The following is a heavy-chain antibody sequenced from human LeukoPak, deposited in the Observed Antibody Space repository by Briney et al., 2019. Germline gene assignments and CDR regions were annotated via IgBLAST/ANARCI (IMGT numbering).Heavy chain of an antibody. Sequence: GAALQISGKGPGWRFTSYWIGGVRQMPGKGVEWMGIIYPGDSDTRYRPSVQGQDTISDGKSISTAYLHCSSLNPSATAMYYCARPLPHYYGSGRGSPPRQNSKTYYFDYWGQGTLVTVSS. CDR3: ARPLPHYYGSGRGSPPRQNSKTYYFDY. CDR2: IYPGDSDT. V-gene: IGHV5-51*01. J-gene: IGHJ4*02. CDR1: GWRFTSYW. D-gene: IGHD3-10*01.